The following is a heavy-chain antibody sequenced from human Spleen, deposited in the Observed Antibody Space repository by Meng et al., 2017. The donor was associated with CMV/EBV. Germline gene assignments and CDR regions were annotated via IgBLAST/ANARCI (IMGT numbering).Heavy chain of an antibody. J-gene: IGHJ6*02. V-gene: IGHV1-69-2*01. D-gene: IGHD3-10*01. CDR2: VDPEDGKA. CDR1: DYD. Sequence: DYDMHWVQQAPGKGLEWMGLVDPEDGKAICAEKFQGRVTITADTSTDTAYMELSSLRSEDTAVYYCATKESMVRGVIDYYYYGMDVWGQGTTVTVSS. CDR3: ATKESMVRGVIDYYYYGMDV.